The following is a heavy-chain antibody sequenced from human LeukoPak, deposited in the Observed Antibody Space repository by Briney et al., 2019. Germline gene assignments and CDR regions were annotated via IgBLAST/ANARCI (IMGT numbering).Heavy chain of an antibody. CDR2: IYTSGST. CDR3: ARDLPAAASDY. V-gene: IGHV4-61*02. Sequence: PSETLSLTCTVSGGSISGGSYYWSWIRQPAGKGLEWIGRIYTSGSTNYNPSLKSRVTISVDTSKNQFSLKLSSVTAADTAVYHCARDLPAAASDYWGQGTLVTVSS. CDR1: GGSISGGSYY. D-gene: IGHD6-13*01. J-gene: IGHJ4*02.